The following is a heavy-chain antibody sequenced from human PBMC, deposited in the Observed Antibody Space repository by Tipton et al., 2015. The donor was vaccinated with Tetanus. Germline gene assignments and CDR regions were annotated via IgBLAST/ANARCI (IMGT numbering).Heavy chain of an antibody. D-gene: IGHD3-22*01. CDR3: ARDRGDYIYYGMDV. CDR2: IDPNSGGT. V-gene: IGHV1-2*02. CDR1: GYTFTGYY. Sequence: QMQLVQSGAEVRKPGASVKVSCKASGYTFTGYYMYWVRQAPGQGLEWMGWIDPNSGGTVYAQKFQGRVTMTRDTSISTAYMGLRSLRSDDTAVYYCARDRGDYIYYGMDVWGPGTTATVS. J-gene: IGHJ6*02.